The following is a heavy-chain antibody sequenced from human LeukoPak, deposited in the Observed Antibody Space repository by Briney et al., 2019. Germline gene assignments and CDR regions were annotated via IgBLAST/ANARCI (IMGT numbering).Heavy chain of an antibody. D-gene: IGHD3-10*01. Sequence: SVKVSCKASGGTFSSYTISWVRQAPGQGLEWMGRIIPILGIANYAQKFQGRVTITADKSTGTAYMELSSLRSEDTAVYYCARDGGYYGSGRDPQGWFDPWGQGTLVTVSS. CDR3: ARDGGYYGSGRDPQGWFDP. CDR1: GGTFSSYT. J-gene: IGHJ5*02. CDR2: IIPILGIA. V-gene: IGHV1-69*02.